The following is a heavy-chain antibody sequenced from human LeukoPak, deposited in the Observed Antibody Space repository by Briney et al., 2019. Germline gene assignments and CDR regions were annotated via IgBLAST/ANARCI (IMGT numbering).Heavy chain of an antibody. V-gene: IGHV3-21*01. CDR1: GFTFSSYS. CDR2: ISSSSSYI. CDR3: AREDSSGLERTPKSNTDY. Sequence: GGSLRLSCAASGFTFSSYSMNWVRQAPGRGLEWVSSISSSSSYIYYAGSVKGRFTISRDNAKNSLYLQMNSLRAEDTAVYYCAREDSSGLERTPKSNTDYWGQGTLVTVSS. J-gene: IGHJ4*02. D-gene: IGHD6-19*01.